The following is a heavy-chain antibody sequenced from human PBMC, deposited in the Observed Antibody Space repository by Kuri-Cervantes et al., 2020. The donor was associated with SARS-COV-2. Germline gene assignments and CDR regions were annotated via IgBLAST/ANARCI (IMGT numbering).Heavy chain of an antibody. D-gene: IGHD5-24*01. J-gene: IGHJ1*01. CDR1: GFTFSTYG. V-gene: IGHV3-30*18. CDR2: ISYDEINS. CDR3: AKDHRDGYNAEYFQH. Sequence: GGSLRLSCAASGFTFSTYGMHWVRQAPGKGLEWVALISYDEINSYYANSVKGRFTISRDNSKNTLYLQMNSLRAEDTAVYYCAKDHRDGYNAEYFQHWGQGTLVTVSS.